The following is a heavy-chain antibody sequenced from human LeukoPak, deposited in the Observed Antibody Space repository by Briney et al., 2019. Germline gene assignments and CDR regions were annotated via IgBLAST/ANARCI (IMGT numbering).Heavy chain of an antibody. CDR3: ARLVTENDAFDI. J-gene: IGHJ3*02. D-gene: IGHD3-9*01. CDR1: GCTFTSYG. CDR2: ISAYNGNT. Sequence: ASVKVSCKASGCTFTSYGISWVRQAPGQGLEWMGWISAYNGNTNYAQKLQGRVTMTTDTSTSTAYMELRSLRSDDTAVYYCARLVTENDAFDIWGQGTMVTVSS. V-gene: IGHV1-18*01.